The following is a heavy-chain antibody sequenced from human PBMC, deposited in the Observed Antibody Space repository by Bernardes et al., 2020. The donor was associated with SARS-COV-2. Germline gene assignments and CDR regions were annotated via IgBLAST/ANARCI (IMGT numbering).Heavy chain of an antibody. V-gene: IGHV1-2*02. CDR2: VNPKNGRT. CDR1: GDTFNVFY. CDR3: ARDRQSYSTGSCDY. D-gene: IGHD4-4*01. J-gene: IGHJ4*02. Sequence: ASVKVSCRASGDTFNVFYIHWVRQAPGKGLEWLGWVNPKNGRTNFAQKFQGRVTMTSDTSVNTVYMELTRLTSDDTAIYYCARDRQSYSTGSCDYWGQGTLVTVSS.